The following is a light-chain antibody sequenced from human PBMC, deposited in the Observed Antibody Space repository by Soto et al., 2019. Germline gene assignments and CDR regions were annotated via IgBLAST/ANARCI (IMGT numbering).Light chain of an antibody. V-gene: IGKV1-39*01. Sequence: IQMTQSPSSLSASVGDRVSITCRPNQSIGTFLNWNQQKPGEAPNLLIHTSFTLYSGCPSMFSCTGSGTDFTPDVSSMNNHDFATYFCQQALSAEWKLGQG. CDR3: QQALSAEWK. CDR2: TSF. CDR1: QSIGTF. J-gene: IGKJ1*01.